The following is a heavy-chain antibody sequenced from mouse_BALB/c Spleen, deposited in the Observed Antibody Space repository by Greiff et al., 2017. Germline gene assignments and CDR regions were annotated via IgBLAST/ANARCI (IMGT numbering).Heavy chain of an antibody. J-gene: IGHJ3*01. CDR1: GFSLTSYG. Sequence: VKLQESGPGLVAPSQSLSITCTVSGFSLTSYGVHWVRQPPGKGLEWLGVIWAGGSTNYNSALMSRLSISKDNSKSQVFLKMNSLQTDDTAMYDCARDRGGNYGWFAYWGQGTLVTVSA. CDR3: ARDRGGNYGWFAY. D-gene: IGHD2-1*01. CDR2: IWAGGST. V-gene: IGHV2-9*02.